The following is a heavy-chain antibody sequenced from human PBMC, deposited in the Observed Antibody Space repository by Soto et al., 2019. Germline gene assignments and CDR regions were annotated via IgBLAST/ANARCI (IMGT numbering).Heavy chain of an antibody. V-gene: IGHV1-46*01. D-gene: IGHD2-2*01. J-gene: IGHJ6*02. Sequence: ASVKVSCKASGYTFTSYYMHWVRQAPGQGLEWMGIINPSGGSTSCAQKFQGRVTMTRDTSTSTVYMELSSLRSEDTAVYYCARSAESQDIVVVPAANERIYGMDVWGQGTTVTVSS. CDR1: GYTFTSYY. CDR3: ARSAESQDIVVVPAANERIYGMDV. CDR2: INPSGGST.